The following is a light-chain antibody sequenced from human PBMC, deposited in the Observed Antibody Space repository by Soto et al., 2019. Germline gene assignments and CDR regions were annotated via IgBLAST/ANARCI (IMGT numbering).Light chain of an antibody. CDR2: DVS. Sequence: QPASVSGSPGQSITISCTGTSSDVGGYNYVSWYQQHPGKAPKVMIYDVSKRPSGISNRFSGSKSGNTASLTISGLQVEDEADYYCSSYTSGSTRVVFGGGTKLTVL. CDR1: SSDVGGYNY. J-gene: IGLJ2*01. V-gene: IGLV2-14*03. CDR3: SSYTSGSTRVV.